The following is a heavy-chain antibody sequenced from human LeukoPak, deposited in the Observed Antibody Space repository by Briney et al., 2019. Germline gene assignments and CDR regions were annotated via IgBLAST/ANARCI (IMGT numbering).Heavy chain of an antibody. D-gene: IGHD3-10*01. J-gene: IGHJ4*02. Sequence: GGSLRLSCTASGFTFGDYAMSWFRQAPGKGLEWVGFIRSKAYGGTTEYAASVKGRFTISRDDSKSIAYLQMNSLKTEDTAVYYCTAYYYGSGSYYAIDYWGQGTLVTVSS. CDR1: GFTFGDYA. V-gene: IGHV3-49*03. CDR2: IRSKAYGGTT. CDR3: TAYYYGSGSYYAIDY.